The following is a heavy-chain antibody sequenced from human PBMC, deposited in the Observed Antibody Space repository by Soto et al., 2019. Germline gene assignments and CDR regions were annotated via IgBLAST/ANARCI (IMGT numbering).Heavy chain of an antibody. D-gene: IGHD6-19*01. CDR2: IWYDGSNK. J-gene: IGHJ5*02. Sequence: GPLRPSCAASGFTFSSYGMHWVRQAPGKGLEWVAVIWYDGSNKYYADSVKGRFTISRDNSKNTLYLQMNSLRAEDTAVYYCATAPGSGWPQRCFDPWGQGTLVTVSS. CDR1: GFTFSSYG. V-gene: IGHV3-33*01. CDR3: ATAPGSGWPQRCFDP.